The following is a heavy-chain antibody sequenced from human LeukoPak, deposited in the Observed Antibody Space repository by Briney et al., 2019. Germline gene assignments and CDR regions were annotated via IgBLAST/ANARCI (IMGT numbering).Heavy chain of an antibody. J-gene: IGHJ4*02. CDR3: TREVYSGSSDY. V-gene: IGHV3-64*01. CDR1: GFPFSIYA. CDR2: ISSDGGST. Sequence: GGPLRLSCEACGFPFSIYAMLWVRQAPGKGREYVSTISSDGGSTYYANSVKGRFTISRDNPKNTLYLQMGSLRAEDMAVYYCTREVYSGSSDYWGQGTLVTVSS. D-gene: IGHD1-26*01.